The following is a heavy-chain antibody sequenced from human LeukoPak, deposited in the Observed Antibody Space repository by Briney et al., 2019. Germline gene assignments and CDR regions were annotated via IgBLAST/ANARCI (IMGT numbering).Heavy chain of an antibody. CDR3: AKDRRYCSGGSCYFEY. J-gene: IGHJ4*02. D-gene: IGHD2-15*01. Sequence: GGSLRLSCAASGFTFSGNAMSWVRQAPGKGLEWVSAISGSGDTTYYADSVKGRFTISRDNSKNMLYLQMNSLRAEDTAVYYCAKDRRYCSGGSCYFEYWGREPWSPSPQ. CDR2: ISGSGDTT. V-gene: IGHV3-23*01. CDR1: GFTFSGNA.